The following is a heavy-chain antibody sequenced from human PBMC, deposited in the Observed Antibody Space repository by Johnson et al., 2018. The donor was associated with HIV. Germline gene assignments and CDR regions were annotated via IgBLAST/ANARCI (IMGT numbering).Heavy chain of an antibody. CDR1: GFSFSNYA. Sequence: QVQLVESGGGVVQPGRSLRLSCAASGFSFSNYAMDWVRQAPDKGLEWVAVVSSDGSNKNYADSVKGRFTMSRDNSKNTVYLQMNSLRAEETAVYYCATDLGANKGDEWAKDYYGLSVAYPVPDPRAVVGAFDVWGQGTMVTVSS. D-gene: IGHD3-10*01. CDR2: VSSDGSNK. J-gene: IGHJ3*01. V-gene: IGHV3-30*03. CDR3: ATDLGANKGDEWAKDYYGLSVAYPVPDPRAVVGAFDV.